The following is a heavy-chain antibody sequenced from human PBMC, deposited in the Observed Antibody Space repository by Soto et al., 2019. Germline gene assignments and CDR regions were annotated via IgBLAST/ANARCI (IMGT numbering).Heavy chain of an antibody. V-gene: IGHV1-46*01. D-gene: IGHD1-26*01. CDR3: ARAGIVGAPDDAFDI. Sequence: ASVKVSCKASGYTFTSYYMHWVRQAPGQGLEWMGIINPSGGSTSYAQKFQGRVTMTRDTSTSTVYMELSSLRSEDTAVYYCARAGIVGAPDDAFDIWGQGTMVTGS. CDR1: GYTFTSYY. CDR2: INPSGGST. J-gene: IGHJ3*02.